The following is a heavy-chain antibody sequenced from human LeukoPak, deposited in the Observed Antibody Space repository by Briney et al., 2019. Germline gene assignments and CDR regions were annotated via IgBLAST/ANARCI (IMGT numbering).Heavy chain of an antibody. V-gene: IGHV5-51*01. CDR3: ARRVVGATGYYFDY. J-gene: IGHJ4*02. D-gene: IGHD1-26*01. CDR2: IYPSDSDT. Sequence: GAALQISCKASGSSFTSYWIGWVRQMPGKGLEWMGIIYPSDSDTSYSPSFQGQVTISADKSISTAYLQWSSLKASDTAIYYCARRVVGATGYYFDYWGQGTLVTVSS. CDR1: GSSFTSYW.